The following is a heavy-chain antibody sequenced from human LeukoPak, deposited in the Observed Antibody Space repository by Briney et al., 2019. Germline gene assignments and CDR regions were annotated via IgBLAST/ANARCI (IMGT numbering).Heavy chain of an antibody. CDR2: INPNSGGT. V-gene: IGHV1-2*02. J-gene: IGHJ6*02. Sequence: ASVKVSCKASGYTFTGYYMHWVRQAPGQGLEWMGWINPNSGGTNYAQKFQGRVTITADKSTSTAYMELSSLRSEDTAVYYCARFGYCSSTSCYRGLRAYYYYYYGMDVWGQGTTVTVSS. CDR3: ARFGYCSSTSCYRGLRAYYYYYYGMDV. CDR1: GYTFTGYY. D-gene: IGHD2-2*03.